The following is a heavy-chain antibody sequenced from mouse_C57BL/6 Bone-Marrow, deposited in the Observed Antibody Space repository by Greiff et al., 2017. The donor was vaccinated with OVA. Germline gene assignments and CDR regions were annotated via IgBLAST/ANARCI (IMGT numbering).Heavy chain of an antibody. V-gene: IGHV2-9-1*01. CDR1: GFSLTSYA. D-gene: IGHD2-5*01. CDR3: ARDPYNSNLDY. J-gene: IGHJ2*01. CDR2: IWTGGGT. Sequence: VKLMESGPGLVAPSQSLSITCTVSGFSLTSYAISWVRQPPGKGLEWLGVIWTGGGTNYNSALKSRLSISKDNSKNQDFLKLNSLQTDDTARYYCARDPYNSNLDYWGQGTTLTVS.